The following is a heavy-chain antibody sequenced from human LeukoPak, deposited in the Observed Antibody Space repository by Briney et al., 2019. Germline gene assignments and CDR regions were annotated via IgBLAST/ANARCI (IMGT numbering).Heavy chain of an antibody. CDR2: INSDGSWT. J-gene: IGHJ4*02. D-gene: IGHD2/OR15-2a*01. CDR1: GFTFSSYW. CDR3: VSFYETY. Sequence: GGSLRLSCAASGFTFSSYWMNWARQAPGKGLVWVSHINSDGSWTSYADSVKGRFTISKDNAKNTVYLQMNSLRAEDTAVYYCVSFYETYWGRGTLVTVSS. V-gene: IGHV3-74*01.